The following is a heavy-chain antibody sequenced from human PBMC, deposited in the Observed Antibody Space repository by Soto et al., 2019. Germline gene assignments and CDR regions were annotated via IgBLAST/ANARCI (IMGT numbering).Heavy chain of an antibody. D-gene: IGHD1-26*01. CDR1: GGSISSYY. J-gene: IGHJ6*02. Sequence: SETLSLTCTVSGGSISSYYWNWIRQPPGKGLEWIGYIYYSGSTNYNPSLKSRVTMSVDTSKNQFSLKLSSVTAADTAVYYCARDGPTQRGVDVWGQGTTVTVSS. CDR3: ARDGPTQRGVDV. CDR2: IYYSGST. V-gene: IGHV4-59*01.